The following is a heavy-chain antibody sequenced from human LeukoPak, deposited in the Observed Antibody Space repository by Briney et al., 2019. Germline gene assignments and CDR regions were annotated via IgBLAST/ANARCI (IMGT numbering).Heavy chain of an antibody. J-gene: IGHJ4*02. D-gene: IGHD4-17*01. CDR2: IYSGGST. CDR3: ARDPYGGWHPWGYFDY. V-gene: IGHV3-53*01. Sequence: GGSLRLSCAASGFTVSSNYMSWVRQAPGKGLEWVSVIYSGGSTYYADSVKGRFTISRDNSKNTLYLQMNSLRAEDTAVYYCARDPYGGWHPWGYFDYWGQGTLVTVSS. CDR1: GFTVSSNY.